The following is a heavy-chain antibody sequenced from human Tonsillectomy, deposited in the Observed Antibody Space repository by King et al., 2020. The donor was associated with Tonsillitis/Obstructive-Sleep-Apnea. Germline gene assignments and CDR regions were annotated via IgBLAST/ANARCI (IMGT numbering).Heavy chain of an antibody. J-gene: IGHJ4*02. V-gene: IGHV4-59*01. CDR1: GGSISSYY. Sequence: QLQESGPGLVKPSETLSLTCTVSGGSISSYYWSWLRQPPGKGLEWIGYIYYSGSTNYNPSLKSRVTISVDTSKNQFSLKLSSVIAADTAVYYCARAGRYGSSTSCYRYFDYWGQGTLVTVSS. D-gene: IGHD2-2*01. CDR2: IYYSGST. CDR3: ARAGRYGSSTSCYRYFDY.